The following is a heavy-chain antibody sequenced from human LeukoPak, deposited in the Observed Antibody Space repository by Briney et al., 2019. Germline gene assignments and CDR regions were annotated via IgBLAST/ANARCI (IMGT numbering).Heavy chain of an antibody. Sequence: ASVMLSCKASGCTFTSYGISWVRQAPGQGLEWMGWISAYNGNTNFAQKLQGRITMTTDTSTSTAYMELRSLRSDDTAVYYCVRSGYCYGGTCHSGAFDIWGQGTVVTVSS. D-gene: IGHD2-15*01. CDR2: ISAYNGNT. J-gene: IGHJ3*02. CDR3: VRSGYCYGGTCHSGAFDI. V-gene: IGHV1-18*01. CDR1: GCTFTSYG.